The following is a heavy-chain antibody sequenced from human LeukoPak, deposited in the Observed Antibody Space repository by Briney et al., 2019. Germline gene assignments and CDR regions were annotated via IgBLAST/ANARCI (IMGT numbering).Heavy chain of an antibody. J-gene: IGHJ5*02. CDR2: ISGSGGST. CDR1: GFTFSSYS. Sequence: GGSLRLSCAASGFTFSSYSMSWVCQAPGKGLEWVSAISGSGGSTYYADSVKGRFTISRDNSKNTLYLQMNSLRAEDTAVYYCARDPASRGCSGGSCYLNSNWFDPWGQGTLVTVSS. D-gene: IGHD2-15*01. CDR3: ARDPASRGCSGGSCYLNSNWFDP. V-gene: IGHV3-23*01.